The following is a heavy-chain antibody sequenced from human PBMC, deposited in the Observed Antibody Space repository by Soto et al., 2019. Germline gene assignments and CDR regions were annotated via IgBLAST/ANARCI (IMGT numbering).Heavy chain of an antibody. CDR2: IIPIFGTA. Sequence: ASVKVSCKASGGTFSSYAISWVRQAPGQGLEWMGGIIPIFGTANYAQKFQGRVTITADESTSTAYMELSSLRSEDTAVYYCTSSYGGNQGPFDYWGQGTLVTVSS. CDR3: TSSYGGNQGPFDY. D-gene: IGHD4-17*01. CDR1: GGTFSSYA. J-gene: IGHJ4*02. V-gene: IGHV1-69*13.